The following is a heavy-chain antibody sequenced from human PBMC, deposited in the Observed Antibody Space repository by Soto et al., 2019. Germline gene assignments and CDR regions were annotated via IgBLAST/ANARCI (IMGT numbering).Heavy chain of an antibody. CDR3: AKGRGGSGSLTPRVDF. J-gene: IGHJ4*02. D-gene: IGHD3-10*01. V-gene: IGHV3-23*01. CDR1: GFTFNNYA. Sequence: EVQLLESGGGLVQPGGSLRLSCAASGFTFNNYAMTWVRQAPGKGLEWVSAISGVGDTTSYADSVKGRFTVSRDGSKNTLYLQMSSLRAEDTALYYCAKGRGGSGSLTPRVDFWGQGTLVTVSS. CDR2: ISGVGDTT.